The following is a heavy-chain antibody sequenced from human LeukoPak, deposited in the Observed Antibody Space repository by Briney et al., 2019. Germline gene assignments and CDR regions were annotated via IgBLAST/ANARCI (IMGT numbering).Heavy chain of an antibody. D-gene: IGHD3-10*01. J-gene: IGHJ4*02. V-gene: IGHV3-7*01. Sequence: PGGSLRLSCTASGFTFSSYWTSWVRQAPGKGLEWVANIKQDGSEKDYVDSVKGRFTISRDNAKNSLYLQMNSLRAEDTAVYYCAKSHYSGSGSYSREDYWGQGTLVTVSS. CDR1: GFTFSSYW. CDR3: AKSHYSGSGSYSREDY. CDR2: IKQDGSEK.